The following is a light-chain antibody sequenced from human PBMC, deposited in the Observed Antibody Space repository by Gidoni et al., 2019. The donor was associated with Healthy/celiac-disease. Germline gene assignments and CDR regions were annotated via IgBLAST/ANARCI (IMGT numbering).Light chain of an antibody. J-gene: IGKJ1*01. V-gene: IGKV4-1*01. CDR2: WAS. CDR1: QNILYSSNNKNY. Sequence: DIVMTQSPDSLAVSLGERAPINCNSSQNILYSSNNKNYLAWYQQKPGQPPKLLIYWASTRESGVPDRFSGNGSGTDFTLTISSLQAEDVAVYYCQQYYSTPRTFGQGTKVEIK. CDR3: QQYYSTPRT.